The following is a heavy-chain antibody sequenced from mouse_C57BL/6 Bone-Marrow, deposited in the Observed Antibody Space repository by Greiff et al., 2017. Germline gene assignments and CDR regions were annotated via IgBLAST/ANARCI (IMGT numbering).Heavy chain of an antibody. CDR3: ARLYWYFDV. Sequence: EVMLVESGGDLVKPGGSLKLSCAASGFTFSSYGMSWVRQIPDKRLEWVATISSGGSYTYYPDSVKGRFTISRDNAKNTLYLQMSSLKSEDTAMYYCARLYWYFDVWGTGTTVTVSS. J-gene: IGHJ1*03. CDR1: GFTFSSYG. CDR2: ISSGGSYT. V-gene: IGHV5-6*01.